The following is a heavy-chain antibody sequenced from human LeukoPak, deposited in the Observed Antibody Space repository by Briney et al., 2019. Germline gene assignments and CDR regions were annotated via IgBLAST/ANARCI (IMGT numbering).Heavy chain of an antibody. D-gene: IGHD1-26*01. CDR2: INHSGST. V-gene: IGHV4-34*01. J-gene: IGHJ4*02. CDR1: GGSFSGYY. Sequence: SETLSLTCAVYGGSFSGYYWSWIRQPPGKGLEWIGEINHSGSTNYNPSLKSRVTISVDTSKNQFSLKLSSVTAADTAVYYCAREGLVGATHYWGQGTLVTVSS. CDR3: AREGLVGATHY.